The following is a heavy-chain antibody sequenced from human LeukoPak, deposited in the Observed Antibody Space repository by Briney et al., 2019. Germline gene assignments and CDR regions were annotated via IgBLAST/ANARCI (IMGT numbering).Heavy chain of an antibody. D-gene: IGHD1-26*01. CDR2: ISSSGSTI. CDR3: ASRGSYSDY. Sequence: GGSLRLSCAASGFTFSSYEMNWVGQAPGKGLEWVSYISSSGSTIYYADSVKGRFTISRDNAKNSLYLQMNSLRAEDTAVYYCASRGSYSDYWGQGTLVTVSS. CDR1: GFTFSSYE. J-gene: IGHJ4*02. V-gene: IGHV3-48*03.